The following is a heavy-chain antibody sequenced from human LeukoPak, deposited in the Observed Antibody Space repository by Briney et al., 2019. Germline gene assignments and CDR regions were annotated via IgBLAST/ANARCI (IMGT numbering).Heavy chain of an antibody. CDR3: TCGSGWYSPDY. CDR1: GFTFSDSV. J-gene: IGHJ4*02. V-gene: IGHV3-73*01. Sequence: PGGSLRLSCAASGFTFSDSVMHWVRQASGKGLEWVGRIRGKANSYATVYAASVKGRFTISRGDSKNTAYLQMNSLKTEDTAVYYCTCGSGWYSPDYWGQGTLVTVSS. D-gene: IGHD6-19*01. CDR2: IRGKANSYAT.